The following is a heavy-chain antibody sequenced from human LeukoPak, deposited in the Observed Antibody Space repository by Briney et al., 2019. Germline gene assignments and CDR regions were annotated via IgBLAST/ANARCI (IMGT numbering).Heavy chain of an antibody. CDR1: GLSVSSAY. CDR3: ARAQQWLAFDS. V-gene: IGHV3-53*01. Sequence: PWGSLKVSCAASGLSVSSAYMSWIRQAPGKGLEWVSVIYNGDKTNYADSVKGRFTISRDNSRNTLYLQMNSLRAEDTAVYYCARAQQWLAFDSWGQGTLVPVTS. D-gene: IGHD6-19*01. J-gene: IGHJ4*02. CDR2: IYNGDKT.